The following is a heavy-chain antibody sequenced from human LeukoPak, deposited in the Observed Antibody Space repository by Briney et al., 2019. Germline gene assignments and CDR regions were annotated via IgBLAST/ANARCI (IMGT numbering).Heavy chain of an antibody. D-gene: IGHD3-10*01. J-gene: IGHJ6*04. V-gene: IGHV1-69*06. CDR3: ARDQGFGEFPPRYYYGMDV. CDR2: IIPIFGTA. CDR1: GGTFSSYA. Sequence: GSSVKVSCKASGGTFSSYAISWVRHAPGQGLEWMGGIIPIFGTANYAQKFQGRVTITADKSTSTAYMELSSLRSEDTAVYYCARDQGFGEFPPRYYYGMDVWGKGTTVTVSS.